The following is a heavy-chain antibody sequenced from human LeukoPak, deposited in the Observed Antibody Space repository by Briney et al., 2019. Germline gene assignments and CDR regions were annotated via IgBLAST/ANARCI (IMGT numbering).Heavy chain of an antibody. CDR3: ARPRRAVAGNYFDY. J-gene: IGHJ4*02. D-gene: IGHD6-19*01. V-gene: IGHV4-4*07. CDR1: GGSISSYY. Sequence: SETLSLTCTVSGGSISSYYWSWIRQPAGKGLEWIGRIYTSGSTNYNPSLKSRVTMSVDTSKNQFSLKLSSVTAADTAVYYCARPRRAVAGNYFDYWGQGTLVTVSS. CDR2: IYTSGST.